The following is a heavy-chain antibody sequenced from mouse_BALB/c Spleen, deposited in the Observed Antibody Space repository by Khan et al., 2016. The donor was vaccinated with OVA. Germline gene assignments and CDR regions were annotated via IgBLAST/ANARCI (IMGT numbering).Heavy chain of an antibody. J-gene: IGHJ2*01. CDR3: ARGRIDY. CDR2: INPSSGYT. CDR1: GYTFSNYW. Sequence: QVQLKESGAELAKPGASVKMSCKASGYTFSNYWIHWVKQRPGQGLEWIGYINPSSGYTYYNQTFNDKATLTTDKSSSTAYMQLSSLTSEDSAVYYWARGRIDYWGQGTTVTVSS. D-gene: IGHD1-1*01. V-gene: IGHV1-7*01.